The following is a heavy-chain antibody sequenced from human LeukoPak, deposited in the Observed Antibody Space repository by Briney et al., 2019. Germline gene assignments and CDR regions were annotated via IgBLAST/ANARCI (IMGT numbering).Heavy chain of an antibody. Sequence: PGGSLRLSCAASGFTFSSYWMHWVRQAPGKGLVWVSRINSDGSSTTYADSVMGRFTISRDNAKNTLYLQMNSLRAEDTAVYYCVREPQAEYYFDYWGQGTLVTVSS. CDR3: VREPQAEYYFDY. CDR2: INSDGSST. V-gene: IGHV3-74*01. CDR1: GFTFSSYW. D-gene: IGHD1-14*01. J-gene: IGHJ4*02.